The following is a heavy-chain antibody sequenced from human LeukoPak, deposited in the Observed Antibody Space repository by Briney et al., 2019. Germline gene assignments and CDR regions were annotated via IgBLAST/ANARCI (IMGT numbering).Heavy chain of an antibody. CDR2: IYHSGST. CDR1: GYSICSGYY. D-gene: IGHD3-3*01. Sequence: PSETLSLTCAVSGYSICSGYYWGWIRQPPGKGLEWIGSIYHSGSTYYNPSLKSRVTISVDTSKNQFSLKLSSVTAADTAVYYCASPLSSAYYDFWSGYFHAFDIWGQGTMVTVSS. J-gene: IGHJ3*02. CDR3: ASPLSSAYYDFWSGYFHAFDI. V-gene: IGHV4-38-2*01.